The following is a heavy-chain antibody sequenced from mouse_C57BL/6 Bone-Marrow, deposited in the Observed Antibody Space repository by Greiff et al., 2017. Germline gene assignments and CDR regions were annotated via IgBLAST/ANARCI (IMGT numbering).Heavy chain of an antibody. CDR1: GYTFTSYG. Sequence: VQLQESGAELARPGASVKLSCKASGYTFTSYGISWVKQRTGQGLEWIGEIYPRSGNTYYNEKFKGKATLTADKSSSTAYMELRSLTSEDSAVYFCARTVVATRAYWYFDVGGTGTTVTVSS. J-gene: IGHJ1*03. CDR3: ARTVVATRAYWYFDV. D-gene: IGHD1-1*01. V-gene: IGHV1-81*01. CDR2: IYPRSGNT.